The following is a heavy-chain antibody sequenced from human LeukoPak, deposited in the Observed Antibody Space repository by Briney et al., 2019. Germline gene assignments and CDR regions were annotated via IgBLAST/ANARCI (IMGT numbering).Heavy chain of an antibody. CDR1: GYTFTSYY. V-gene: IGHV1-46*01. Sequence: ASVKVSCKASGYTFTSYYMHWVRRAPGQGLEWMGIINPSGGSTSYAQKFQGRVTMTRDTSTSTVYMELSSLRSEDTAVYYCARTSGITGCFDYWGQGTLVTVSS. CDR2: INPSGGST. D-gene: IGHD1-20*01. CDR3: ARTSGITGCFDY. J-gene: IGHJ4*02.